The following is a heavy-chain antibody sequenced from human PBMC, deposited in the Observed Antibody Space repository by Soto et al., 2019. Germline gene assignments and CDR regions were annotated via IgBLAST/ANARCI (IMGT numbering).Heavy chain of an antibody. V-gene: IGHV3-21*01. CDR1: GFTFSRYY. CDR3: ARDDGLSSTNVKAFDI. CDR2: ISTTSTYT. Sequence: PGESLRLSCAASGFTFSRYYMNWVRQAPGKGLEWVSSISTTSTYTHYADSLKGRFTISRDNAKKLLYLQMDSLRAEDTAVYYCARDDGLSSTNVKAFDIWGQGTKVTVSS. J-gene: IGHJ3*02. D-gene: IGHD2-2*01.